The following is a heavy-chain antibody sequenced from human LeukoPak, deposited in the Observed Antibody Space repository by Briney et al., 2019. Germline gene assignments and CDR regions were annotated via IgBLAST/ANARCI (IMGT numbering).Heavy chain of an antibody. CDR2: INTYNGNT. V-gene: IGHV1-18*01. D-gene: IGHD3-22*01. Sequence: HWASVKVSSKPSDNTFPMFGLTWVRQAPGQGLEWMGWINTYNGNTQYAQNLQGRVTLTRDTSTTTAYMELRTLRSNDTAVYYCARPVKGAFFYYYMDVWGKGTTVMVSS. CDR1: DNTFPMFG. J-gene: IGHJ6*03. CDR3: ARPVKGAFFYYYMDV.